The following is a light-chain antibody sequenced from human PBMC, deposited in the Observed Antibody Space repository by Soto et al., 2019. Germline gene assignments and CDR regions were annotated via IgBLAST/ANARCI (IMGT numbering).Light chain of an antibody. CDR2: HAS. CDR3: HQTYSPPLT. V-gene: IGKV1-39*01. J-gene: IGKJ4*01. CDR1: QTITNY. Sequence: EIQMTQSPSSLSASVGDRVTITCRARQTITNYLNWYQQKPGKTHKLLIYHASNLQTGVPSRFSGSGSGRDFTLSITSLHPEDFATYFCHQTYSPPLTFGGGTKMEIK.